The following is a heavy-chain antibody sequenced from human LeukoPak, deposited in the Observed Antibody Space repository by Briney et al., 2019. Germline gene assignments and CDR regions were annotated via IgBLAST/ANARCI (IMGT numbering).Heavy chain of an antibody. CDR1: GFTFSDYY. D-gene: IGHD3-3*01. Sequence: PGGSLRLSCAASGFTFSDYYMSWIRQAPGKGLEWVSYITNSGSTIYYADSVKGRFTISRDNAKNSLYLQMNSLRAEDTAVYYCARESEIRLLEWLFVFHYWGQGTLVTVSS. CDR3: ARESEIRLLEWLFVFHY. V-gene: IGHV3-11*04. CDR2: ITNSGSTI. J-gene: IGHJ4*02.